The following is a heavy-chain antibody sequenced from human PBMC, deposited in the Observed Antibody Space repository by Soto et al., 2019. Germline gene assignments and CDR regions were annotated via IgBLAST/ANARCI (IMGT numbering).Heavy chain of an antibody. J-gene: IGHJ4*02. CDR2: ITWNGRVL. V-gene: IGHV3-9*01. D-gene: IGHD3-3*01. Sequence: TGGSLRLSCVGTGLNFDDFAMHWVRQAPGKGLEWVSGITWNGRVLAYADSVKGRFTISRDNARNSLYLQMDSLRDEDTALYYCAKGRYDFWSPYYFDSWGQGTLVTVSS. CDR1: GLNFDDFA. CDR3: AKGRYDFWSPYYFDS.